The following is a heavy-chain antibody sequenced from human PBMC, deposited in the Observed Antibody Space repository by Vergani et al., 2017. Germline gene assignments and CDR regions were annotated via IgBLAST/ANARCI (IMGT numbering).Heavy chain of an antibody. CDR2: ISYDGSNK. V-gene: IGHV3-30*18. CDR1: GFTFSSYG. D-gene: IGHD3-22*01. J-gene: IGHJ6*03. Sequence: QVQLVESGGGVVQPGRSLRLSCAASGFTFSSYGMHWVRQAPGKGLEWVAVISYDGSNKYYADSVKGRFTISRDNSKNTLYLQMNSLRAEDTAVYYCAXDSYYYDSSGYYSDYYYYYMDVWGKGTTVTVSS. CDR3: AXDSYYYDSSGYYSDYYYYYMDV.